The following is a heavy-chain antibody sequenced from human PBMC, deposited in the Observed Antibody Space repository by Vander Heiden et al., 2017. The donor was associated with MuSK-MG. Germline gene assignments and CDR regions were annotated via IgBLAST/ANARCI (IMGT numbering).Heavy chain of an antibody. J-gene: IGHJ6*02. D-gene: IGHD2-15*01. CDR3: ARDRLRDIVVVVAASGLYGMDV. Sequence: QVQLVQSGAEVKKPGASVQVSCKVSGYTFTSYAMHWVRQAPGQRLEWMGWINAGNGNTKYSQKCQGRVTSTRDTSASTAYMELSSLRSEDTAVYYCARDRLRDIVVVVAASGLYGMDVWGQGTTVTVSS. V-gene: IGHV1-3*01. CDR1: GYTFTSYA. CDR2: INAGNGNT.